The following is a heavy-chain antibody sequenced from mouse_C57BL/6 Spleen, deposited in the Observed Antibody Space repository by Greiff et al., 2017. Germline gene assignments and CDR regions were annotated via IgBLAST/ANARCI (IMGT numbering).Heavy chain of an antibody. CDR1: GYSITSGYY. D-gene: IGHD1-1*01. Sequence: VQLQQSGPGLVKPSQSLSLTCSVTGYSITSGYYWNWIRQFPGNKLEWMGYISYNGSNNYNPSLENRISITRDTSKNQFFLKLNSVTTEDTATXYCARGNYGSSFYFDYWGQGTTLTVSS. CDR2: ISYNGSN. V-gene: IGHV3-6*01. J-gene: IGHJ2*01. CDR3: ARGNYGSSFYFDY.